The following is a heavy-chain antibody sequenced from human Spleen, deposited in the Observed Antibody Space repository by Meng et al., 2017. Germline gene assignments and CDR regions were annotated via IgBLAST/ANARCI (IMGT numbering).Heavy chain of an antibody. CDR3: VKGTPGRSYCDY. V-gene: IGHV1-18*01. Sequence: QVHLLQSGPEVKKPGASVRVSCTASAYASGTYGISWVRQAPGQGLEWMGWFVNYGDTYPAPKFQGRVTMTTDTHTNTVFMELRSLTSDDTAVYYCVKGTPGRSYCDYWGPGNLVTVSS. CDR2: FVNYGDT. CDR1: AYASGTYG. J-gene: IGHJ4*02. D-gene: IGHD3-10*01.